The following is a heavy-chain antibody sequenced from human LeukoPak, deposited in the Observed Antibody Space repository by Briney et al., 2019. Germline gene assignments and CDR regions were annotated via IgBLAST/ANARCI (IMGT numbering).Heavy chain of an antibody. J-gene: IGHJ3*02. V-gene: IGHV3-20*01. Sequence: GGSLRLSCAASGFTFDDYGMSWVRQAPGKGLEWVSGINWNGGSTGYADSVKGRFTISRDNAKNSLYLQMNSLRAEDTALYHCVRDFRVVGATDAFDIWGQETMVTVSS. CDR3: VRDFRVVGATDAFDI. D-gene: IGHD1-26*01. CDR1: GFTFDDYG. CDR2: INWNGGST.